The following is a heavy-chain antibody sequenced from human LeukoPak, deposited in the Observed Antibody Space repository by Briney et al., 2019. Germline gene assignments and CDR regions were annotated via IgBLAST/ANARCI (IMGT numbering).Heavy chain of an antibody. CDR1: GAAISSYY. D-gene: IGHD6-13*01. CDR3: ARGRIEAAGILDY. CDR2: VYASGST. Sequence: SETLSLTCTVSGAAISSYYWSWIRQPAGKGPEWLGRVYASGSTNYNPSLKSRVTISVDTSKNQFSLKLSSVAAADTAVYYCARGRIEAAGILDYWGQGTLVTVSS. J-gene: IGHJ4*02. V-gene: IGHV4-4*07.